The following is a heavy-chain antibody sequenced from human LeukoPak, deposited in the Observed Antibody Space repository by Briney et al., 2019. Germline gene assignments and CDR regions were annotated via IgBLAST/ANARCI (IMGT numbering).Heavy chain of an antibody. CDR3: ARDAQPGLVVPAAPDY. V-gene: IGHV1-3*01. CDR2: IHGGNGNT. D-gene: IGHD2-2*01. J-gene: IGHJ4*02. Sequence: GASVKVSCKASGYTFTNYAIHWVHQAPGQRLEWMGWIHGGNGNTKYSQKFQGRVIITRDTSASTAYMGMRSLRSDDTAVYYCARDAQPGLVVPAAPDYWGQGTLVTVSS. CDR1: GYTFTNYA.